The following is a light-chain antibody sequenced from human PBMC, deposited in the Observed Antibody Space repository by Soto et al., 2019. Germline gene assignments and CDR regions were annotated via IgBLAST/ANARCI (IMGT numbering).Light chain of an antibody. J-gene: IGKJ5*01. Sequence: EIVLTQSPDTLSVSPGDRSTQSLMASQSIRSERLAWYQQKPGQAPRLVIFDASNRASGMPERFSGSGSGTDLTLTIGRLEPEDFAVYYCQEYDGAPITFGLGTRLEI. CDR1: QSIRSER. CDR2: DAS. CDR3: QEYDGAPIT. V-gene: IGKV3-20*01.